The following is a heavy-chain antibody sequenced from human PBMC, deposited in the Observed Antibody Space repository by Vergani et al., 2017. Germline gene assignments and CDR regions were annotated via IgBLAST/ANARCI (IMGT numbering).Heavy chain of an antibody. V-gene: IGHV5-51*01. CDR2: IYPGDSDT. Sequence: EVQLVQSGAEVKKPGESLNISCKGSVYSFTSYWIGWVRQMPGKGLEWMGIIYPGDSDTRDSPSFQGKVTISADKAISTAYLQWSSLKASDTAMYYWXRPQRYYDILTGYYSPPDYGMDVWGQGTTVTVSS. CDR3: XRPQRYYDILTGYYSPPDYGMDV. CDR1: VYSFTSYW. D-gene: IGHD3-9*01. J-gene: IGHJ6*02.